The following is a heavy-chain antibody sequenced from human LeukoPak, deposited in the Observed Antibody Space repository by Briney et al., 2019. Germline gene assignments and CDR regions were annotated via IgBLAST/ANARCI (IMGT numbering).Heavy chain of an antibody. CDR3: ARKSGSSRAFDI. Sequence: GGSLRLSCAASGFTFSSYAMHWVRQAPGKGLEWVAVISYDGSNKYYADSVKGRFTISRDSSKNTLYLQMNSLRAEDTAVYYYARKSGSSRAFDIWGQGTMVTVSS. J-gene: IGHJ3*02. D-gene: IGHD1-26*01. CDR2: ISYDGSNK. CDR1: GFTFSSYA. V-gene: IGHV3-30-3*01.